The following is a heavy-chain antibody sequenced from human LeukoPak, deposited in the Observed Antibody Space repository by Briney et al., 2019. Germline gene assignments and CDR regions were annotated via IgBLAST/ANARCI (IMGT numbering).Heavy chain of an antibody. V-gene: IGHV4-59*01. J-gene: IGHJ4*02. CDR1: GGSISSYY. D-gene: IGHD3-3*01. Sequence: SETLSLTCTVSGGSISSYYWSWIRQPPGKGLEWIGYIYYSGSTNYNPSLKSRVTISVDTSKNQFSLKLSSVTAADTAVYYCARGPGFDYDFWSGYFDYWGQGTLVTVSS. CDR3: ARGPGFDYDFWSGYFDY. CDR2: IYYSGST.